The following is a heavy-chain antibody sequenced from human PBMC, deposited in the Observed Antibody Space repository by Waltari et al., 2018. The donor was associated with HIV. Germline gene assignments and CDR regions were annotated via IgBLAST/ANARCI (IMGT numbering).Heavy chain of an antibody. Sequence: QVQLVQSGAEVKKPGSSVKVSCKASGGTLSSYAISWVRQAPGHGLEWMGRIIPILVIANYAQKFQGRVTITADKSTSTAYMELSSLRSEDTAVYYCARDLTIFGVVRDYYGMDVWGQGTTVTVSS. CDR2: IIPILVIA. CDR1: GGTLSSYA. CDR3: ARDLTIFGVVRDYYGMDV. J-gene: IGHJ6*02. D-gene: IGHD3-3*01. V-gene: IGHV1-69*04.